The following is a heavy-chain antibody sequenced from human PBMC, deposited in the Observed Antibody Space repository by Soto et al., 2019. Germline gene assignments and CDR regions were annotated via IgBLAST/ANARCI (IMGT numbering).Heavy chain of an antibody. J-gene: IGHJ5*02. Sequence: ASVKVSCKVSGYTLTELSMHWVRQAPGKGLEWMGGFDPEDGETIYAQKFQGRVTMTEDTSTDTAYMELSSLRSEDTAVYYCATRVADSSSWYINWFDPWGQGTLVTVSS. V-gene: IGHV1-24*01. D-gene: IGHD6-13*01. CDR1: GYTLTELS. CDR2: FDPEDGET. CDR3: ATRVADSSSWYINWFDP.